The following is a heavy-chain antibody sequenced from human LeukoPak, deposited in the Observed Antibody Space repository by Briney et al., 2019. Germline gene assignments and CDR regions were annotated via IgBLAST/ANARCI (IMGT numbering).Heavy chain of an antibody. V-gene: IGHV4-59*03. CDR3: AGLFSGYDPFDY. Sequence: SETLSLTCTVSGDSISRYYWSWIRQSPGKGLEWIGYIFYSGISNYNPSLKSRVTVSVDTSKSQVSLKLRSVTAADTAVYYCAGLFSGYDPFDYWGQGTLVTVSS. J-gene: IGHJ4*02. CDR1: GDSISRYY. D-gene: IGHD5-12*01. CDR2: IFYSGIS.